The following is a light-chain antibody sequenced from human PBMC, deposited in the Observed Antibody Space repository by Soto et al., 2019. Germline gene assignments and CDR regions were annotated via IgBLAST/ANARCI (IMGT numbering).Light chain of an antibody. CDR3: QSYDSSLSGWKV. CDR1: SSNIGAGHD. CDR2: GNS. V-gene: IGLV1-40*01. Sequence: QPVLTQPPSVSGAPGQRVTISCTGSSSNIGAGHDVHWYHQLPGTAPQLLIYGNSNRPSGVPDRFSGSKSGTSASLAITGLQAEDEADYLCQSYDSSLSGWKVFGGGTKLTVL. J-gene: IGLJ2*01.